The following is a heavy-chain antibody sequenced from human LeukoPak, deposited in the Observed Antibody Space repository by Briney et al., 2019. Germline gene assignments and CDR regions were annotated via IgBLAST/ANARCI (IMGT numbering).Heavy chain of an antibody. CDR3: ARDWSHGLDY. CDR1: GFTFSNYE. V-gene: IGHV3-48*03. J-gene: IGHJ4*02. Sequence: PGGPLRLSCAASGFTFSNYEMNWVRQAPGKGLEWVSYTSSSGSTIYYADSVKGRFTISRDNAKNSLYLQMNSLRAEDTAVYYCARDWSHGLDYWGQGTLVTVSS. CDR2: TSSSGSTI.